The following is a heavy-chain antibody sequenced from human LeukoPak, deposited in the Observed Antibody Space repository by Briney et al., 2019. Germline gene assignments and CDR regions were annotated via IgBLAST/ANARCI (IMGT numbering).Heavy chain of an antibody. V-gene: IGHV3-7*02. D-gene: IGHD3-22*01. CDR2: IKQDGSEK. Sequence: GGSLVLSCSASGFTFSASWMNWGRQAPGKGLEWVADIKQDGSEKYYVDSVKGRFTISRDNAKNSLYLHLNSLRAEDTAVYYCARGDYYDRRFDNWGQGTLVTVSS. CDR1: GFTFSASW. CDR3: ARGDYYDRRFDN. J-gene: IGHJ4*02.